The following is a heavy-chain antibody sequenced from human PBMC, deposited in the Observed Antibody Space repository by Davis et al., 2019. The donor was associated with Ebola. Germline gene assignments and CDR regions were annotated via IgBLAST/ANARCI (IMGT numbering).Heavy chain of an antibody. J-gene: IGHJ4*02. CDR1: GLSFRNSA. CDR2: ISGRDNT. V-gene: IGHV3-23*01. CDR3: AKDSGFDY. Sequence: GGSLRLSCAASGLSFRNSAMSWVRQAPGKGLQWVAAISGRDNTFYADSVKGRFVVSRDISKAILYLELSGLRAEDTATYYCAKDSGFDYWGQGVLVVVSS.